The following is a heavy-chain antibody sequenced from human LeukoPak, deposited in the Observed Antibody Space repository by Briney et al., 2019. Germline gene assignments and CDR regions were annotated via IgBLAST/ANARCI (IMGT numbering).Heavy chain of an antibody. J-gene: IGHJ4*02. CDR2: ISGSGGST. CDR3: AKGRFHCSSTSCPRAYFGY. D-gene: IGHD2-2*01. V-gene: IGHV3-23*01. CDR1: GFTFSSYA. Sequence: GGSLRLSCAASGFTFSSYAMSWVRQAPGKGLEWVSAISGSGGSTYYADSVKGRFTISRDNSKNTLYLQMNSLRAEDTAVYYCAKGRFHCSSTSCPRAYFGYWGQGTLVTVSS.